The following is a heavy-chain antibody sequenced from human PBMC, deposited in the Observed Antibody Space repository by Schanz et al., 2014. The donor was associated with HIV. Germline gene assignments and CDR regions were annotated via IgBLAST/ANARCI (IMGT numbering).Heavy chain of an antibody. CDR3: ARGGSGWYGYEGFDY. Sequence: QIQLVQSGVEVRKPGASVKVSCKASGYTFTTYGITWVRQAPGQGLEWMGWISPNNGNRNYAQKLQGRVTMTTDTSTTTAYMELRSLRSDETAIYYCARGGSGWYGYEGFDYWGQGTLVTVSS. J-gene: IGHJ4*02. CDR1: GYTFTTYG. D-gene: IGHD6-19*01. CDR2: ISPNNGNR. V-gene: IGHV1-18*01.